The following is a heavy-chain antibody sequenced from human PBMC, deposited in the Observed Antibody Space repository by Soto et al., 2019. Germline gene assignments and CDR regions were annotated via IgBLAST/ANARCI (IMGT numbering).Heavy chain of an antibody. Sequence: ASVKVSCKGSGYTFTSYYMHWVRQAPGQGLEWMGIINPSGGSTSYAQKFQGRVTMTRDTSTSTVYMELSSLRSEDTAVYYCARDRLGSRDGYNHPYYYGMDVWGQGTTVTVSS. V-gene: IGHV1-46*01. CDR3: ARDRLGSRDGYNHPYYYGMDV. D-gene: IGHD5-12*01. CDR2: INPSGGST. J-gene: IGHJ6*02. CDR1: GYTFTSYY.